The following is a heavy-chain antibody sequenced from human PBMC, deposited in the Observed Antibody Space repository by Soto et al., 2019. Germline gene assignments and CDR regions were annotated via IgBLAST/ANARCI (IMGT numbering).Heavy chain of an antibody. V-gene: IGHV2-5*02. J-gene: IGHJ4*01. CDR3: AHRLTLNSDWNYGRFDY. CDR2: MYWDDDK. Sequence: SGPTPVNTTQTPTLTCTFSGFSLTTYGVGVGWVPQPPGKALEWRALMYWDDDKRSSPSLKTRLTITKDPSKTHVVLTMTNMDPVDTATYYCAHRLTLNSDWNYGRFDYWGQGTLVTVSS. CDR1: GFSLTTYGVG. D-gene: IGHD1-7*01.